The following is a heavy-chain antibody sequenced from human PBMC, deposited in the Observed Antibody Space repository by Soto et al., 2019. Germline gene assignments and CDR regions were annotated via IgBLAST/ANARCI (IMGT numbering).Heavy chain of an antibody. CDR3: ASLPSGYSSGWYGPFDY. D-gene: IGHD6-19*01. CDR1: GGSVSSGSYY. Sequence: SETLSLTCTVSGGSVSSGSYYWSWIRQPPGKGLEWIGYIYYSGSTNYNPSLKSRVTISVDTSKNQFSLKLSSVTAADTAVYYCASLPSGYSSGWYGPFDYWGQGTMVTVYS. CDR2: IYYSGST. V-gene: IGHV4-61*01. J-gene: IGHJ4*02.